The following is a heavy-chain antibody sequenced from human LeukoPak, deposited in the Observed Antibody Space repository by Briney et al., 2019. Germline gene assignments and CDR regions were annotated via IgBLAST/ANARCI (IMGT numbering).Heavy chain of an antibody. CDR2: FDPEEGKI. J-gene: IGHJ6*02. CDR1: GHILTTLN. Sequence: ASVKVSCKVSGHILTTLNIHWVRQAPGKGLEWMGGFDPEEGKIIYAQKFQGRVTMTEDTSTDTAYMELSSLRAEDTAVYYCARDPGYSSSWYYYYGMDVWGQGTTVTVSS. D-gene: IGHD6-13*01. CDR3: ARDPGYSSSWYYYYGMDV. V-gene: IGHV1-24*01.